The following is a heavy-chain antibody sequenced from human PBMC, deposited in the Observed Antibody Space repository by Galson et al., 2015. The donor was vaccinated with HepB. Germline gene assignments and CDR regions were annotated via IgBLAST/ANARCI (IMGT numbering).Heavy chain of an antibody. Sequence: SLRLSCAASGFTFSSYSMNWVRQVPGKGLEWVSSISSSSSYIYYADSVKGRFTISGDNAKNSLYLQMNSLRAEDTAVYYCARDDVPATAIPSPYWGQGTLVTVSS. CDR3: ARDDVPATAIPSPY. J-gene: IGHJ4*02. CDR2: ISSSSSYI. D-gene: IGHD2-2*02. CDR1: GFTFSSYS. V-gene: IGHV3-21*01.